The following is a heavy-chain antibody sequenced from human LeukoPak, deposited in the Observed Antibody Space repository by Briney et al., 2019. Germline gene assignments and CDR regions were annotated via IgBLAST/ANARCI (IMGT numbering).Heavy chain of an antibody. CDR1: GYSFTSYW. D-gene: IGHD2-15*01. V-gene: IGHV5-51*01. J-gene: IGHJ3*02. Sequence: GESLKISCKGSGYSFTSYWIGWVRQMPGKGLEWMGIIYPGDSDTRYSPSFQGQVTISADKSISTAYLQWSSLKASDTAMYYCASSETLGYCSGGSCYSPLDAFDIWGQGTMVTVSS. CDR3: ASSETLGYCSGGSCYSPLDAFDI. CDR2: IYPGDSDT.